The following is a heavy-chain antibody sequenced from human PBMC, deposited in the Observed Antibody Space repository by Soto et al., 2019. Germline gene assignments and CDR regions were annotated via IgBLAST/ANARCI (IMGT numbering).Heavy chain of an antibody. CDR2: INYSGST. D-gene: IGHD3-22*01. CDR3: ARGVVYRDVGLAYGMDV. J-gene: IGHJ6*02. V-gene: IGHV4-34*01. Sequence: SETLSLNCAVYGESFSNHYWTWIRQSPGKGLEWVGEINYSGSTRCNWSLGSRDTLSVDTSKNQFSLMVTSVTAEDTAVYYCARGVVYRDVGLAYGMDVWGQGTTVTVSS. CDR1: GESFSNHY.